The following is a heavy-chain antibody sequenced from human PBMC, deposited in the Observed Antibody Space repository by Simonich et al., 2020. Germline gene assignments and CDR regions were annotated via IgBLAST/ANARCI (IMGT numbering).Heavy chain of an antibody. CDR3: ARDGERYCGGDCYSYFDY. Sequence: QVQLVESGGGVVQPGRSLRLSCAASGFTFSSYAMHWVRKAPGKGLEWVEVISYDGIKKYYADSVKGRFTISRDNSKNTLYLQMNSLRAEDTAVYYCARDGERYCGGDCYSYFDYWGQGTLVTVSS. D-gene: IGHD2-21*02. J-gene: IGHJ4*02. CDR1: GFTFSSYA. V-gene: IGHV3-30*07. CDR2: ISYDGIKK.